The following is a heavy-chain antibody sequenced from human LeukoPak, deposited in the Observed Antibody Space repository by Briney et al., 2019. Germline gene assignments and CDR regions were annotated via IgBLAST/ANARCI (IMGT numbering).Heavy chain of an antibody. Sequence: SVKVSCKASGGTFSSYAISWVRQAPGQGLEWVGGIIPIFGTANYAQKFQGRVTITTDESTSTAYMELSSLRSEDTAVYYCASSGLFAATDAHYYYYYMDVWGKGTTVTVSS. V-gene: IGHV1-69*05. CDR1: GGTFSSYA. CDR3: ASSGLFAATDAHYYYYYMDV. J-gene: IGHJ6*03. D-gene: IGHD2-15*01. CDR2: IIPIFGTA.